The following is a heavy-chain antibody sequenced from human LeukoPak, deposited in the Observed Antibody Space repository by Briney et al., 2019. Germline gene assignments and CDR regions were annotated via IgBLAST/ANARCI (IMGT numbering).Heavy chain of an antibody. CDR3: ARVYCSSTSCQQELIWYFDL. D-gene: IGHD2-2*01. J-gene: IGHJ2*01. CDR2: IYYSGST. Sequence: PSETLSLTCTASGGSISSYYWSWIRQPPGKGLEWIGYIYYSGSTNYNPSLKSRVTISVDTSKNQFSLKLSSVTAADTAVYYCARVYCSSTSCQQELIWYFDLWGRGTLVTVSS. V-gene: IGHV4-59*01. CDR1: GGSISSYY.